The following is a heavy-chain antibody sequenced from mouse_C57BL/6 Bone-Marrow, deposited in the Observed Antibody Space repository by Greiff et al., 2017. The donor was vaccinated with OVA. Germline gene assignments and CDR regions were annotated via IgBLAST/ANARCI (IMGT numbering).Heavy chain of an antibody. CDR3: AREGDYDYDRDWYFDV. CDR2: INYDGSST. CDR1: GFTFSDYY. Sequence: EVMLVESEGGLVQPGSSMKLSCTASGFTFSDYYMAWVRQVPEKGLEWVANINYDGSSTYYLDSLKSRFIISRDNAKNILYLQMSSLKSEDTATYYCAREGDYDYDRDWYFDVWGTGTTVTVSS. D-gene: IGHD2-4*01. J-gene: IGHJ1*03. V-gene: IGHV5-16*01.